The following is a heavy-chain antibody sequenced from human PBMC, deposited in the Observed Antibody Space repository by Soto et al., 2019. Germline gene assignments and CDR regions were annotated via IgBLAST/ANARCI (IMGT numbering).Heavy chain of an antibody. J-gene: IGHJ5*01. D-gene: IGHD2-15*01. Sequence: VGSLRLSCAASGFSFSSYTMNWVRQAPGKGLQWVASITNRGTHTYSADSVKGRFTISRDNDKNSLYLQMNNLRAEDTATYYCTRAHEVAWFDSWGLGTLVTVSS. CDR3: TRAHEVAWFDS. CDR2: ITNRGTHT. V-gene: IGHV3-21*06. CDR1: GFSFSSYT.